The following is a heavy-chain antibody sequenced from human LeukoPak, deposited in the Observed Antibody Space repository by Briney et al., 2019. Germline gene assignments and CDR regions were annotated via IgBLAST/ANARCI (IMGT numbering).Heavy chain of an antibody. CDR3: AKDPDCTSGVCYTFFDY. V-gene: IGHV3-23*01. J-gene: IGHJ4*02. CDR1: GFTFNNFA. CDR2: ISGSGGST. Sequence: GESLRLSCAASGFTFNNFAMSWVRQAPGKGLEWVLAISGSGGSTYYADSVKGRFTISRDNSKNTLYLQMNSLRAEDTAVYYCAKDPDCTSGVCYTFFDYWGQGTLVTVSS. D-gene: IGHD2-8*01.